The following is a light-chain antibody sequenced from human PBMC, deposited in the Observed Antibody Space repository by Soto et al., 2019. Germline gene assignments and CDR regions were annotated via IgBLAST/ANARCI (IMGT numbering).Light chain of an antibody. CDR1: RSNIGTNA. J-gene: IGLJ1*01. CDR3: AAWYDTLFYL. V-gene: IGLV1-44*01. CDR2: GDD. Sequence: QSVLTQPPSASGTPGQRVTLSCSGSRSNIGTNAVAWYQHLPGTAPKLLIYGDDQRPSGVPDRFSGAKSGTSASLAISGLQSDDEADYYCAAWYDTLFYLFGTGTKLTVL.